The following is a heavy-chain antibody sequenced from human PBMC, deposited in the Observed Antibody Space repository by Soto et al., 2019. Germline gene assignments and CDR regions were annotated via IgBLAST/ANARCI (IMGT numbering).Heavy chain of an antibody. V-gene: IGHV3-30*18. CDR1: GFTFSSYG. J-gene: IGHJ3*02. CDR2: ISYDGSNK. CDR3: VNDSAVYDSSGDWPSAFAI. Sequence: QVQLVESGGGVVQPGRSLRLSCAASGFTFSSYGMHWVRQPPGKGLEWVAVISYDGSNKYYADSVNGRFTISRDNSNNTLYLQMNRLRAEDTVVYYCVNDSAVYDSSGDWPSAFAIRGQGTMVTVSS. D-gene: IGHD3-22*01.